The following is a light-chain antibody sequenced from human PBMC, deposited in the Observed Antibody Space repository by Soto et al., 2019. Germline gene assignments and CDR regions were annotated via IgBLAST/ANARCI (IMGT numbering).Light chain of an antibody. CDR2: EVT. Sequence: QSVLTQPASVSGSPGQSITISCTGTNSDVGGFNYVSWNQQHPDKAPKLIIFEVTDRPSGVSNRFSGSKSGNTASLTISGLQSEDEAEYYCCSYTSRSTLVFGGGTKLTVL. CDR3: CSYTSRSTLV. V-gene: IGLV2-14*01. CDR1: NSDVGGFNY. J-gene: IGLJ2*01.